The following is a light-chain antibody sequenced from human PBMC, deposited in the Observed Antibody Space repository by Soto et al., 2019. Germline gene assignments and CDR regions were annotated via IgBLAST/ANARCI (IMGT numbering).Light chain of an antibody. Sequence: QSVLTQPPSAAGSPGQSVTISFTGNSSEVGGYNYVSWYQQHPGKAPKLMIYEVSKRPSGVPDRFSGSKSGNTASLTVSGLQAEDEADYYCSSYAGSNNPYVFGTGTKVTVL. J-gene: IGLJ1*01. CDR3: SSYAGSNNPYV. CDR2: EVS. V-gene: IGLV2-8*01. CDR1: SSEVGGYNY.